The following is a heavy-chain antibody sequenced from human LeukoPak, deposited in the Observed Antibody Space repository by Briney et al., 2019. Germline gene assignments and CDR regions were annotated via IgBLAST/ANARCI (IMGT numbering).Heavy chain of an antibody. CDR3: ARDQSVGMPGGFDL. Sequence: PGGSLRLSCVASGFTYRRYSMNWVRQAPGKGLEGVSTISSGSDYIYHADSVRGRFTISRDNARNSLYLQMNSLRAEDTAVYYCARDQSVGMPGGFDLWVQGILATVS. D-gene: IGHD2-2*01. CDR2: ISSGSDYI. J-gene: IGHJ4*02. V-gene: IGHV3-21*06. CDR1: GFTYRRYS.